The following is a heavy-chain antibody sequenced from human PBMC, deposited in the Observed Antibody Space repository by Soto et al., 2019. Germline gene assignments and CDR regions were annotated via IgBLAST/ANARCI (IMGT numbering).Heavy chain of an antibody. CDR1: GGSVSSGSYY. CDR3: ARHLCSSTNWQCFYYYGLDV. D-gene: IGHD2-2*01. Sequence: TSETLSLTCTVSGGSVSSGSYYWSWIRQPPGKGLEWIGYIYYSGGTNYNPSLKSRVTISVDTSKNQFSLKLSSVAAADTAVYYCARHLCSSTNWQCFYYYGLDVWGQGTTVTVSS. CDR2: IYYSGGT. V-gene: IGHV4-61*01. J-gene: IGHJ6*02.